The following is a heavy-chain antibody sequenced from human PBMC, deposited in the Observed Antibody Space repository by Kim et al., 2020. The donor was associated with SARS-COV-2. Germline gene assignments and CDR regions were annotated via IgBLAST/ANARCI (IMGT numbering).Heavy chain of an antibody. Sequence: SVKVSCKASGFTFTSSAVQWVRQARGQRLEWIGWIVVGSGNTNYAQKFQERVTITRDMSTSTAYMELSSLRSEDTAVYYCAADSRFRGNGFYYYYMDVWGKGTTVTVSS. D-gene: IGHD2-15*01. CDR3: AADSRFRGNGFYYYYMDV. CDR1: GFTFTSSA. V-gene: IGHV1-58*01. J-gene: IGHJ6*03. CDR2: IVVGSGNT.